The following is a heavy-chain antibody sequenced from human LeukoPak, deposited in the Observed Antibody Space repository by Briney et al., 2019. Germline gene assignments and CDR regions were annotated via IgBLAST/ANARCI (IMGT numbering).Heavy chain of an antibody. V-gene: IGHV4-39*01. CDR3: ARLEGIAAAGY. D-gene: IGHD6-13*01. CDR2: IYYSGST. CDR1: VGSISISSYS. J-gene: IGHJ4*02. Sequence: PSETLSLTCTVSVGSISISSYSWGWIRQPPGKGLEWIGSIYYSGSTYYNPSLKSRVTISVDTSKNQFSLKLSSVTAADTAVYYCARLEGIAAAGYWGQGTLVTVSS.